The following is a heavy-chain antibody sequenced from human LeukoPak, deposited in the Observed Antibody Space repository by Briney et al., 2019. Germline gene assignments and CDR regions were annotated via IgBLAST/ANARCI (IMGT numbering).Heavy chain of an antibody. CDR3: VRDNSHFDS. CDR1: GFMLSGYW. V-gene: IGHV3-7*01. CDR2: IKYDGSER. D-gene: IGHD2/OR15-2a*01. J-gene: IGHJ4*02. Sequence: GGSLRLSCAASGFMLSGYWMGWVRQAPGKGLEWVATIKYDGSERYYVDSVKGRFTISRDNTRESLYLQMNSPRAEDTAVYYCVRDNSHFDSWGQGSLVTVSS.